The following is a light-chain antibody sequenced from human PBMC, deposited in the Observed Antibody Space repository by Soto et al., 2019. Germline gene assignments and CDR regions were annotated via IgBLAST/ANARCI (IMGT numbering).Light chain of an antibody. Sequence: QSVLTQPPSASGSPGQSVTISCTGTSSDVGGYNYVSWYQQHPGKAPQLMIYEVSKRPSGVPDRFSGSKSGNTASLTVSGLQAEDEADYYCSSYAGSNNTLYVFGTGTKLTVL. CDR3: SSYAGSNNTLYV. CDR2: EVS. V-gene: IGLV2-8*01. CDR1: SSDVGGYNY. J-gene: IGLJ1*01.